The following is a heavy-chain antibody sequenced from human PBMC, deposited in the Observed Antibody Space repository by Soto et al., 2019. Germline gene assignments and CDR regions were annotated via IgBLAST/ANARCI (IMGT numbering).Heavy chain of an antibody. CDR3: ARLFDGMDV. V-gene: IGHV4-39*01. J-gene: IGHJ6*02. CDR2: IFYSGNT. CDR1: GGSISSSIYY. Sequence: SETLSLTCTVSGGSISSSIYYWGWIRQPPGKGLEWIGSIFYSGNTYYNPSLKSRVTISVDTSKNQFSLKLSPVTATDTAVFYCARLFDGMDVWGRGTAVTVSS.